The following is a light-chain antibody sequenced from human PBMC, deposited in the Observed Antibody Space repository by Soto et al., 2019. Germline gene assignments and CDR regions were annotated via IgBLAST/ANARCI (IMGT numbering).Light chain of an antibody. J-gene: IGKJ1*01. V-gene: IGKV1-5*03. CDR1: QSISSW. CDR2: KAS. Sequence: DIQMTQSPSTLSASVGDRVTITCRASQSISSWLAWYQQKPGKAPKLQIYKASSLESGVPSRFSGSGSGTEFTLTISSLQPDDFATYYCQQYNSYWTFGQGTKV. CDR3: QQYNSYWT.